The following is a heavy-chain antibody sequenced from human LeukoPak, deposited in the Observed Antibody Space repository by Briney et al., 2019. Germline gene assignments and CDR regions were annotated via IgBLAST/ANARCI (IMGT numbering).Heavy chain of an antibody. J-gene: IGHJ6*02. V-gene: IGHV3-30*03. CDR2: ITYDGSNK. Sequence: PGGSLRLSCAASGFTFSSYGMHWVRQAPGKGLEWVGVITYDGSNKYYADSVKGRFTISRDNSKNTLYLEMNRLRPEDTAVYYCARARDIVVVPAAIPYYYYGMDVWGQGTTVTVSS. CDR3: ARARDIVVVPAAIPYYYYGMDV. D-gene: IGHD2-2*01. CDR1: GFTFSSYG.